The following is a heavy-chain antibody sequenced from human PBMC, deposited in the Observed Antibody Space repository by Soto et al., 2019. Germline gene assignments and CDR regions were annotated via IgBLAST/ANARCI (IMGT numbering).Heavy chain of an antibody. J-gene: IGHJ5*02. V-gene: IGHV4-31*03. CDR1: GGSISSGGYY. D-gene: IGHD6-19*01. CDR2: IYYSGST. CDR3: ARDLLGPKSRSSGWSENRFDP. Sequence: PSETLSLTCTVSGGSISSGGYYWSWIRQHPGKGLEWIGYIYYSGSTYYNPSLKSRVTISVDTSKNQFSLKLSSVTAADTAVYYCARDLLGPKSRSSGWSENRFDPWGQGTLVTVSS.